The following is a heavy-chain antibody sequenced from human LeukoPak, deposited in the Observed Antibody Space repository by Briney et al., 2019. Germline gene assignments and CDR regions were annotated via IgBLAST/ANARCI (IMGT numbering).Heavy chain of an antibody. J-gene: IGHJ3*02. V-gene: IGHV1-18*01. Sequence: ASVKVSCKSSGYTFTSYDINWVRQAPGQGLEWMGWINAYSGNTNCAQRLQGRVTMTTDTSTSKAYMELRNLRSDDTGVYYCARDFSDYGSSGYYEAFDIWGQGTMVTVSS. D-gene: IGHD3-22*01. CDR2: INAYSGNT. CDR1: GYTFTSYD. CDR3: ARDFSDYGSSGYYEAFDI.